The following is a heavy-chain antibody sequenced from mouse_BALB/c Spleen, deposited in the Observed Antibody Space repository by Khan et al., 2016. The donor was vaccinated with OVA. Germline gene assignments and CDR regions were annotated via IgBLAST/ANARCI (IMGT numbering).Heavy chain of an antibody. CDR3: ARKGYGNYAFAY. D-gene: IGHD2-10*02. V-gene: IGHV1-80*01. CDR1: GYAFSNYW. J-gene: IGHJ3*01. Sequence: QVQLQQPGAELVRPGSSVKISCKASGYAFSNYWMNWVKQRPGQGLEWIGQIYPGDGDTNYNGKFKGKATLTADKSSSTAYMQLSSLTSEDSAVYFWARKGYGNYAFAYWGQGTLVTVSA. CDR2: IYPGDGDT.